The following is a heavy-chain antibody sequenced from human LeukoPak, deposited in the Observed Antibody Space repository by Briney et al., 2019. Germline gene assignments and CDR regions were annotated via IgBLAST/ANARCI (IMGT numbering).Heavy chain of an antibody. CDR3: AKVMAVAARRGNIDY. V-gene: IGHV3-23*01. J-gene: IGHJ4*02. CDR2: ISGSGGST. CDR1: GFTFSSHA. D-gene: IGHD6-19*01. Sequence: AGGSLRLSCAASGFTFSSHAMNWVRQAPGKGLEWVSAISGSGGSTFYADSVKGRFTISRDNSKNTLYVQMNCLRAEDTAIYYCAKVMAVAARRGNIDYWGQGTLVTVSS.